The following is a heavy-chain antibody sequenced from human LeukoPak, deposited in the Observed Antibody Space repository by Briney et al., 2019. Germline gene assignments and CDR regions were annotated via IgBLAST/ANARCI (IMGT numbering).Heavy chain of an antibody. CDR2: IYYSGST. Sequence: PSETLSLTCTVSGGSISSGDYYWSWIRQPPGKGLEWIGYIYYSGSTYYNPSLKSRVTISVDTSKNQFALKLSSVTAADTAVYYCARGRDGYNSYFDYWGQGTLVTVSS. V-gene: IGHV4-30-4*01. D-gene: IGHD5-24*01. CDR1: GGSISSGDYY. CDR3: ARGRDGYNSYFDY. J-gene: IGHJ4*02.